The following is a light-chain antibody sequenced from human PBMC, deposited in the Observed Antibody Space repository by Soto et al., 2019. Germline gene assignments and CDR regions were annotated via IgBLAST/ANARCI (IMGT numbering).Light chain of an antibody. CDR3: QQYNAYSS. J-gene: IGKJ1*01. CDR2: DAS. Sequence: ITMTQSPSTLPASVGDRVTITCRASQSISNWLAWYQQKPGKAPKVLIYDASSLESGVPSRFSGSGSGTEFTLTISSLQPDDVATYYCQQYNAYSSFGQGTKVDIK. CDR1: QSISNW. V-gene: IGKV1-5*01.